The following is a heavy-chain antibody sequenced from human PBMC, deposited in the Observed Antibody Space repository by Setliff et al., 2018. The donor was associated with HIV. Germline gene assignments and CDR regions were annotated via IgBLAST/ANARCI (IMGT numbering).Heavy chain of an antibody. Sequence: SVKVSCKASRSTFNSHTINWVRQAPGQGLDWMGRIIPILGVANYAQKFQGRVTITTNESTTTAYMELSSLRSEDTALYYCAGSILTGYYTLGADYWGQGTLVTVSS. V-gene: IGHV1-69*02. CDR1: RSTFNSHT. CDR2: IIPILGVA. D-gene: IGHD3-9*01. CDR3: AGSILTGYYTLGADY. J-gene: IGHJ4*02.